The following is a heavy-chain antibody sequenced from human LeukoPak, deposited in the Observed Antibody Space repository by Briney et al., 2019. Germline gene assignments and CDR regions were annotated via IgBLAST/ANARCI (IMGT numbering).Heavy chain of an antibody. CDR1: GGSISSSSYY. J-gene: IGHJ5*02. Sequence: SETLSLTCTVSGGSISSSSYYWGWIRQPPGKGLEWIGSIYYSGSTYYNPSLKSRVTISVDTSKNQFSLKLSSVTAADTAVYYCARAGYYGSGSYYNRVRNWFDPWGQGTLVTVSS. CDR3: ARAGYYGSGSYYNRVRNWFDP. V-gene: IGHV4-39*07. D-gene: IGHD3-10*01. CDR2: IYYSGST.